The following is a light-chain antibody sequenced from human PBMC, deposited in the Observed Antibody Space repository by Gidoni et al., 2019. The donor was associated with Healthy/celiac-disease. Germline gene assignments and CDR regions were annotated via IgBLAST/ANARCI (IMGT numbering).Light chain of an antibody. V-gene: IGLV2-14*01. J-gene: IGLJ1*01. CDR3: SSYTSSSTLYV. CDR1: SSDVGGYNS. CDR2: EVS. Sequence: QSALTQPASVSLSPGHSITISCTRTSSDVGGYNSVSWYQQHPGKAPQLMIYEVSNRPSGVPDRFSGSKSGNTASLTISGLQAEDEADYYCSSYTSSSTLYVFGTGTKVTVL.